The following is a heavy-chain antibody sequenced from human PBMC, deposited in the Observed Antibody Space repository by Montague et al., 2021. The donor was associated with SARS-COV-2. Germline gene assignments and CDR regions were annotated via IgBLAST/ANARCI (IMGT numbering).Heavy chain of an antibody. V-gene: IGHV3-33*01. D-gene: IGHD3-16*01. CDR1: GFTFSSYG. CDR2: IWYDGSNK. CDR3: AGEASSYYGMDY. Sequence: SLRLSCPASGFTFSSYGMHWVRQAPGKGLEWVAVIWYDGSNKNYADSVKGRFTISRDNSKNTLYLQMNSLRAEDTAVYYCAGEASSYYGMDYWGQGTLVTVSS. J-gene: IGHJ4*02.